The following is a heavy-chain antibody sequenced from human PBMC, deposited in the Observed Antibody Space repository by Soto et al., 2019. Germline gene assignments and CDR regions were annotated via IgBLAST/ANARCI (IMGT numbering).Heavy chain of an antibody. V-gene: IGHV4-30-4*01. Sequence: TSETLSLTCSVSGDSISNLDYFWAWIRQPPGQALEYIGYIYKSATTYYNPSFESRVAISDDTSKSQFSLNVTSVTAADTAVYFCARGRYCLTGRCFPNWFDSWGQGALVTVSS. CDR3: ARGRYCLTGRCFPNWFDS. CDR1: GDSISNLDYF. CDR2: IYKSATT. D-gene: IGHD7-27*01. J-gene: IGHJ5*01.